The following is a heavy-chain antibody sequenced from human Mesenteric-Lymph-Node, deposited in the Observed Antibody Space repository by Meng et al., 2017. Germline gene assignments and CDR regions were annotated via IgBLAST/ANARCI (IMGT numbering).Heavy chain of an antibody. J-gene: IGHJ4*02. CDR3: VRDVEMGAFALFY. D-gene: IGHD5-24*01. CDR1: GFTFSSNW. CDR2: INTDGSST. V-gene: IGHV3-74*01. Sequence: GESLKISCAASGFTFSSNWMHWVRHAPGKGLLWVSRINTDGSSTSYADSVKGRFTISRDNAKNTLYLQMNTLRAEDTAVYYCVRDVEMGAFALFYWGQGTLVTVSS.